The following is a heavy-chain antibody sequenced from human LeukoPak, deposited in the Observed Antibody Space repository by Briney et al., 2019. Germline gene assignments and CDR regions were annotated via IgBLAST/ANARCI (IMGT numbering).Heavy chain of an antibody. CDR2: INHSGST. D-gene: IGHD6-13*01. CDR3: ASSDLHSSSWYPLDY. Sequence: GSLRLSCAASGFTFSNAWMSWVRQAPGKGLEWIGEINHSGSTNYNPSLKSRVTISVDTSKNQFSLKLSSVTAADTAVYYCASSDLHSSSWYPLDYWGQGTLVTVSS. CDR1: GFTFSNAW. V-gene: IGHV4-34*01. J-gene: IGHJ4*02.